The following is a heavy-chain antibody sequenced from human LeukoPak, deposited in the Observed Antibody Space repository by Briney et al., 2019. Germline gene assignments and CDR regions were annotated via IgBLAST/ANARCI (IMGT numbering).Heavy chain of an antibody. Sequence: ASVKVSCKASGGTFSSYAISWVRQAPGQGLEWMGGIIPIFGTANYAQKFQGRVTITADESTSTAYMELSSLRSEDTAVYYCARVSPYYYDSSGYFDWGQGTLVTVSS. V-gene: IGHV1-69*13. CDR2: IIPIFGTA. CDR1: GGTFSSYA. J-gene: IGHJ4*02. D-gene: IGHD3-22*01. CDR3: ARVSPYYYDSSGYFD.